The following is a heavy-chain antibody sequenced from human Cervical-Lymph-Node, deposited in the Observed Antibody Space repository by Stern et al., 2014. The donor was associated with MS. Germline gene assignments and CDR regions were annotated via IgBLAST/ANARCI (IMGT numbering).Heavy chain of an antibody. D-gene: IGHD6-13*01. J-gene: IGHJ3*02. CDR2: ISYDGSNN. V-gene: IGHV3-30*15. Sequence: HVQLVESGGGVVQPGRSLRLSCAASGFTFSTYAMHWVRQAPGKGLEWVAVISYDGSNNYYAHSVKGRFTISRDNSKNTLFLQMSSLRPEDTAMYYCTRARGSTWHDALDIWGQGTMVTVSS. CDR1: GFTFSTYA. CDR3: TRARGSTWHDALDI.